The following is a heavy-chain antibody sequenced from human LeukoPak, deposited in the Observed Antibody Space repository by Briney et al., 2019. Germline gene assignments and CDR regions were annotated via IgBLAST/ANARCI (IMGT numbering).Heavy chain of an antibody. D-gene: IGHD6-6*01. CDR2: ISSSSSYI. Sequence: GGSLRLSCAASGFTFSSYSMNWVRQAPGKGLEWVSSISSSSSYIYYADSVKGRFTISRDNAKNSLYLQMNSLRAEDMALYYCAKSIAAQYYYYYMDVWGKGTTVTVSS. CDR1: GFTFSSYS. CDR3: AKSIAAQYYYYYMDV. V-gene: IGHV3-21*04. J-gene: IGHJ6*03.